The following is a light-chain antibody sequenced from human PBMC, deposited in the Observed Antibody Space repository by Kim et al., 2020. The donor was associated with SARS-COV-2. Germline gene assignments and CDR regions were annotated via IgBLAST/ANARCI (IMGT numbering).Light chain of an antibody. CDR1: KLGDKY. CDR3: QTWDSSGV. V-gene: IGLV3-1*01. J-gene: IGLJ2*01. CDR2: RDS. Sequence: VSVTPGQTASITCSGDKLGDKYTCWYKQKPGQSPVLVIYRDSRRPSGIPERFSGSNSGNTATLTISGTQAMDEADYYCQTWDSSGVFGGGTQLTVL.